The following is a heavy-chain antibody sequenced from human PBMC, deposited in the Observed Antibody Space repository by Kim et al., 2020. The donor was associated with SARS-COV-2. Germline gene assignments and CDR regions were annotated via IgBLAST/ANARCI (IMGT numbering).Heavy chain of an antibody. CDR3: ARDLGQYYYDSSGPYGY. Sequence: GGSLRLSCAASGFTFSSYWMSWVRQAPGKGLEWVANIKQDGSEKYYVDSVKGRFTISRDNAKNSLYLQMNSLRAEDTAVYYCARDLGQYYYDSSGPYGYWGQGTLVTVSS. V-gene: IGHV3-7*01. D-gene: IGHD3-22*01. J-gene: IGHJ4*02. CDR2: IKQDGSEK. CDR1: GFTFSSYW.